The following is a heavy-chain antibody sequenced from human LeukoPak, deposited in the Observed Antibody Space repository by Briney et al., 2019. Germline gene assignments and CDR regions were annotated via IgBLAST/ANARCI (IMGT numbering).Heavy chain of an antibody. J-gene: IGHJ6*02. D-gene: IGHD1-7*01. CDR1: GYTFTSYA. CDR2: INAGNGNT. CDR3: ARDLVNYIESYYYGMDV. Sequence: ALVKVSCKASGYTFTSYAMHWVRQAPGQRLEWMGWINAGNGNTKYSQKFQGRVTITRDTSASTAYMELSSLRSEDTAVYYCARDLVNYIESYYYGMDVWGQGTTVTVSS. V-gene: IGHV1-3*01.